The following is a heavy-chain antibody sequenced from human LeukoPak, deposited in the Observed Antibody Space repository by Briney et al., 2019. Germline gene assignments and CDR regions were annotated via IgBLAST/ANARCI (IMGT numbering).Heavy chain of an antibody. V-gene: IGHV3-30*18. CDR2: ISNDGSKK. CDR1: GFTFSSYG. J-gene: IGHJ4*02. D-gene: IGHD5-18*01. Sequence: GGSLRLSCAASGFTFSSYGMEWVRQAPGKGLDWVAVISNDGSKKYYADSVKGRFTISRDNSKNTLSLQVSSLRTEDTAVYYCAKDRYSYAFEYSDSWGQGTLVTVSS. CDR3: AKDRYSYAFEYSDS.